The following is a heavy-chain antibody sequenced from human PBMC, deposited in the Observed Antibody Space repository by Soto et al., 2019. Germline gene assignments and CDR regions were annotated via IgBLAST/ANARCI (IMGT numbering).Heavy chain of an antibody. CDR2: ISGSGGST. J-gene: IGHJ4*02. V-gene: IGHV3-23*01. CDR1: GFTFSSYA. CDR3: AKDLWVVGITIFGVVDY. Sequence: GGSLRLSYAASGFTFSSYAMSWVRQAPGKGLEWVSAISGSGGSTYYADSVKGRFTISRDNSKNTLYLQMNSLRAEDTAVYYCAKDLWVVGITIFGVVDYWGQGTLVTVSS. D-gene: IGHD3-3*01.